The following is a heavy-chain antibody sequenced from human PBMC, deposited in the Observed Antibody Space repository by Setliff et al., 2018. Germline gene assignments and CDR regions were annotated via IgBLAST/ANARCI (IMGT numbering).Heavy chain of an antibody. D-gene: IGHD5-18*01. Sequence: PSETLSLTCAVYGGSFSGYYWSWIRQPPGKGLEWIGEINHSGSTNYNPSLKSRVTISVDTSKNQFSLKLSSVAAADTAVYYCARGGYSYGHHYYCYMDVWGKGTTVTVSS. CDR2: INHSGST. J-gene: IGHJ6*03. CDR3: ARGGYSYGHHYYCYMDV. V-gene: IGHV4-34*01. CDR1: GGSFSGYY.